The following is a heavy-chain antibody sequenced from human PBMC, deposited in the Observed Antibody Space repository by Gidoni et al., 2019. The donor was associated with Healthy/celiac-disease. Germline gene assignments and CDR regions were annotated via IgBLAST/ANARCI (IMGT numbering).Heavy chain of an antibody. J-gene: IGHJ4*02. V-gene: IGHV3-21*01. Sequence: EVQLVESGGGLAKPGGSLRLPCAASGFTFSSYSRNWVRPAPGKGLEWVSSISSSSSYIYYADSVKGRFTISRDNAKNSLYLQMNSLRAEDTAVYYCARAPRGDILTGYLDYWGQGTLVTVSS. CDR2: ISSSSSYI. CDR1: GFTFSSYS. D-gene: IGHD3-9*01. CDR3: ARAPRGDILTGYLDY.